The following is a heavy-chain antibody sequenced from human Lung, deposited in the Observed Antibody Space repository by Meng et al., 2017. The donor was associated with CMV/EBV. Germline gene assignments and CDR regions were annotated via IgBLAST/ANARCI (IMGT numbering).Heavy chain of an antibody. CDR3: ARGELLWDY. Sequence: QVQLHEPGPGLVKPSQTLSLTCTGSGDSISSGDYFWSWIRQPPGKGLEWIGYMDYRGSTFYNPSLKSRVTISVDTSKNQFSLKLSSVTAADTAVYFWARGELLWDYWDQGTLVTVSS. D-gene: IGHD2-2*01. CDR1: GDSISSGDYF. J-gene: IGHJ4*02. CDR2: MDYRGST. V-gene: IGHV4-30-4*01.